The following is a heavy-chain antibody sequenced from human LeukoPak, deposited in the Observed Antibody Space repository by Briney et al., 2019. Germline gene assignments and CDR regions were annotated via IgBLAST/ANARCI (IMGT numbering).Heavy chain of an antibody. CDR1: GFTFSRYA. D-gene: IGHD3-10*01. J-gene: IGHJ3*02. Sequence: PGRSLRLSCAASGFTFSRYAMHWVRQAPGKGLEWVAVIWYDGSNKYYADSVKGRFTISRDNSKNTLYLQMNSLRVEDTAVYYCARVDPVALRFGEPGHAFDIWGQGTMVTVSS. CDR2: IWYDGSNK. CDR3: ARVDPVALRFGEPGHAFDI. V-gene: IGHV3-33*01.